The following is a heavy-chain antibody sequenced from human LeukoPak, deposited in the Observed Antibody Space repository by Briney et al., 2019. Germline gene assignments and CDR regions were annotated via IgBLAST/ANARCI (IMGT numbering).Heavy chain of an antibody. V-gene: IGHV1-2*04. D-gene: IGHD2-15*01. J-gene: IGHJ6*02. Sequence: ASVKVSCKASGYTFTGYYMHWVRQAPGQGLEWMGWINPNSGGTNYAQKFQGWVTMTRDTSISTAYMELSRLRSDDTAVYYCARERVAAKRSYYYYYGMDVWGQGTTVTVSS. CDR3: ARERVAAKRSYYYYYGMDV. CDR2: INPNSGGT. CDR1: GYTFTGYY.